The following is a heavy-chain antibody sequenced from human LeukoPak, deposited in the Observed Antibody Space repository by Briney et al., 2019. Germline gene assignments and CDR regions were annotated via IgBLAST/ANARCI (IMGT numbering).Heavy chain of an antibody. Sequence: GGSLRLSCAASGFTFSSYGMSWVRQAPGKGLEWVSAISGSGGSTYYADSVKGRFTISRDNSKNTLYLQMNSLGAEDTAVYYCVTTRVLERAVSYMDVWGKGTTVTISS. CDR3: VTTRVLERAVSYMDV. J-gene: IGHJ6*03. CDR2: ISGSGGST. V-gene: IGHV3-23*01. CDR1: GFTFSSYG. D-gene: IGHD5-24*01.